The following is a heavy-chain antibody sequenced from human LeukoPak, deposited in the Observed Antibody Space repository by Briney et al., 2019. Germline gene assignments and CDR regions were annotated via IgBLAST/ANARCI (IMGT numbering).Heavy chain of an antibody. CDR1: GFTFSDPY. J-gene: IGHJ4*02. Sequence: PGRSLRLSCAASGFTFSDPYMTWIRQAPGKGLEWLSYISPSGSDISYADSVKGRLTISRDNAKNSLYLQMDSLRADDTAVYYCVRTARMADFWGQGILVTVSS. V-gene: IGHV3-11*01. CDR3: VRTARMADF. D-gene: IGHD6-6*01. CDR2: ISPSGSDI.